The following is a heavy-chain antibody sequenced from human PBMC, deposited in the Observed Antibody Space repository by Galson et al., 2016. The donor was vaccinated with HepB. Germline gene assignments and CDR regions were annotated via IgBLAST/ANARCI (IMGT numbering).Heavy chain of an antibody. CDR3: TRDFGVPSY. CDR1: GYSFTTYD. V-gene: IGHV1-8*01. D-gene: IGHD3-3*01. J-gene: IGHJ4*02. Sequence: SVKVSCKASGYSFTTYDINWVRQAPGQGLEWLACMTSNNGNTDYAPRVQGRFTMTRNSSISTAYMEVNSLKPEDTAVYYCTRDFGVPSYWGQGTLVTVSP. CDR2: MTSNNGNT.